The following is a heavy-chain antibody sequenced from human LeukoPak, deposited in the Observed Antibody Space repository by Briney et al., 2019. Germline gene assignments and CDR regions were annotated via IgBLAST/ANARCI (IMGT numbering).Heavy chain of an antibody. CDR3: TRADVPAAGNF. CDR2: IKPDGSDN. D-gene: IGHD2-2*01. J-gene: IGHJ4*02. V-gene: IGHV3-7*01. CDR1: GFTFSSYL. Sequence: SGGSLRLSCVASGFTFSSYLMTWVRQAPGKGLEWVANIKPDGSDNFFVDSLKGRFTISRDNAKNSLYLQMNSLRVEDTAVYYCTRADVPAAGNFWGQGTLVTVSS.